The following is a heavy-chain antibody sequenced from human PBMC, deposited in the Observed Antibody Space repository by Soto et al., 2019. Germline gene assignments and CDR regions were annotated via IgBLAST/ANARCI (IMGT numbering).Heavy chain of an antibody. J-gene: IGHJ4*02. CDR2: TSPSDGSK. Sequence: QVQLVQSGAEVKKPGASVKLSCKASGSTFSNFYMHCVRQAPGQVLVWVGMTSPSDGSKNYAQKFQGRVTVTRDTSTNTVYMQLSSLTSEDTAVDFCTREYCSDGRCYGTFDYWGQGTRVTVSS. CDR3: TREYCSDGRCYGTFDY. CDR1: GSTFSNFY. V-gene: IGHV1-46*03. D-gene: IGHD2-15*01.